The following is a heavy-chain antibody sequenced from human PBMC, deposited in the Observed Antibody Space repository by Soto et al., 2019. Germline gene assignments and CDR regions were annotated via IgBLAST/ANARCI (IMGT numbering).Heavy chain of an antibody. Sequence: PSETLSLTCTVSGGSISSYYGSWIRQPTGKGLEWIGYIYYSGSTNYNPSLKSRVTISVDTSKNQFSLKLSSVTAADTAVYYCARAKAPLYSSSWYWFDPWGQGTLVTVSS. V-gene: IGHV4-59*08. CDR1: GGSISSYY. CDR3: ARAKAPLYSSSWYWFDP. D-gene: IGHD6-13*01. J-gene: IGHJ5*02. CDR2: IYYSGST.